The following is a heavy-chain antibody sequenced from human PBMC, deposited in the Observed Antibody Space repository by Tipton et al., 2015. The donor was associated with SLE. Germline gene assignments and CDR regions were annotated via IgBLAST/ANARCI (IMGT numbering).Heavy chain of an antibody. V-gene: IGHV4-38-2*01. CDR2: IYHSGST. CDR3: VRSSSWPIFDC. J-gene: IGHJ4*02. D-gene: IGHD6-13*01. Sequence: TLSLTCAVSGYSISSGYYWGWIRQPPGKGLEWIGSIYHSGSTYYNPSLKSRVTISVDTSKNQFSLKLRSVTAADTAVYYCVRSSSWPIFDCWGQGTLVTVSS. CDR1: GYSISSGYY.